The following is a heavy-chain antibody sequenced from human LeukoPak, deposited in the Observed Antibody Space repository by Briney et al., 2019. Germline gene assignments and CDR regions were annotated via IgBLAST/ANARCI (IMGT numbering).Heavy chain of an antibody. V-gene: IGHV1-8*01. CDR2: MNPNSGNT. Sequence: ASVKVSCKASGYTFTSYDINWVRQATGQGPEWMGWMNPNSGNTGYAQKFQGRVTMTRNTSISTAYMELSSLRSEDTAVYYCARGNYDFWSGYTPDYYYYYMDVWAKGPRSPSP. D-gene: IGHD3-3*01. CDR3: ARGNYDFWSGYTPDYYYYYMDV. J-gene: IGHJ6*03. CDR1: GYTFTSYD.